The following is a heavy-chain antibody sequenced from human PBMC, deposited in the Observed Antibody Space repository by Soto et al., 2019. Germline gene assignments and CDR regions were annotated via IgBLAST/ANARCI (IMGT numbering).Heavy chain of an antibody. CDR1: GGSVSSDSSY. J-gene: IGHJ6*02. CDR2: IYYTGNT. Sequence: PSETLSLTXIVSGGSVSSDSSYWSWIRQPPGKGLEWIGYIYYTGNTDSNPSLKSRVTISVDTSKNQFSLKLRSVTAADAAVYFCARGGYCSGSSCPGYYYYYYGMDVWGLGTTVTVSS. V-gene: IGHV4-61*01. D-gene: IGHD2-15*01. CDR3: ARGGYCSGSSCPGYYYYYYGMDV.